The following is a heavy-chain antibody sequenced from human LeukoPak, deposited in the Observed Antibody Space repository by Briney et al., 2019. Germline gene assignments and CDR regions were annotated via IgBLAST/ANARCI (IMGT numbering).Heavy chain of an antibody. CDR3: ARALITIFGVVSYYFDY. V-gene: IGHV1-69*13. CDR2: IIPIFGTA. D-gene: IGHD3-3*01. J-gene: IGHJ4*02. CDR1: GYTFTSYA. Sequence: SVKVSCKASGYTFTSYAISWVRQAPGQGLEWMGGIIPIFGTANYAQKFQGRVTITADESTSTAYMELSSLRSEDTAVYYCARALITIFGVVSYYFDYWGQGTLVTVSS.